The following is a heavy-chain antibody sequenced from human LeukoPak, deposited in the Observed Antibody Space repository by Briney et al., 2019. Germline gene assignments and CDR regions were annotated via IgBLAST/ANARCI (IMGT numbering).Heavy chain of an antibody. CDR2: ISAYNGNT. J-gene: IGHJ4*02. Sequence: ASVKVSCKVSGYTFTSYGISWVRQAPGQGLEWMGWISAYNGNTNYAQKLQGRVTMTTDPSTSTAYMELRSLRSDDTAVYYCARGRLGYCSGGSCLDYWGQGTLDTVSS. D-gene: IGHD2-15*01. V-gene: IGHV1-18*01. CDR3: ARGRLGYCSGGSCLDY. CDR1: GYTFTSYG.